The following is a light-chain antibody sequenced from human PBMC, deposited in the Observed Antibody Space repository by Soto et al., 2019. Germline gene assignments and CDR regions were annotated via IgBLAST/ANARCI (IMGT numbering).Light chain of an antibody. CDR3: AAGDASRNGVV. J-gene: IGLJ2*01. Sequence: QPVLTQPPSASGTPGQRVTISCSGSSSNIGSNTVNWYQQLPGTAPKLLIYTNNQRPSGVPDRFSGSKSGTSASLAISGLQSEDEADYYCAAGDASRNGVVFGGGTKLTVL. CDR2: TNN. CDR1: SSNIGSNT. V-gene: IGLV1-44*01.